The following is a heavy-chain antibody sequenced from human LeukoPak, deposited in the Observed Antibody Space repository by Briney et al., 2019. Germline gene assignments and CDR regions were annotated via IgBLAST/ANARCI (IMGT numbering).Heavy chain of an antibody. J-gene: IGHJ4*02. V-gene: IGHV1-69*01. CDR3: ARESMYYYDSSGYYEFDY. D-gene: IGHD3-22*01. Sequence: GSSVKVSCKASGGTFSSYAISWVRQAPGQGLEWMGGIIPIFGTANYAQKFQGRVTITADESTSTAYMELCSLRSEDTAVYYCARESMYYYDSSGYYEFDYWGQGTLVTVSS. CDR1: GGTFSSYA. CDR2: IIPIFGTA.